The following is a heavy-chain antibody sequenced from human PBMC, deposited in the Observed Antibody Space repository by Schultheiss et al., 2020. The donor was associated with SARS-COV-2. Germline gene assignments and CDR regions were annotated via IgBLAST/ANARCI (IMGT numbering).Heavy chain of an antibody. Sequence: ASVKVSCKASGYTFTGYYMHWVRQAPGQGLEWMGWISAYNGNTGYAQKFQGRVTMTRNTSISTAYMELSSLRSEDTAVHYCARKSAMNWFDPWGQGTLVTVSS. CDR2: ISAYNGNT. CDR1: GYTFTGYY. V-gene: IGHV1-8*02. J-gene: IGHJ5*02. CDR3: ARKSAMNWFDP.